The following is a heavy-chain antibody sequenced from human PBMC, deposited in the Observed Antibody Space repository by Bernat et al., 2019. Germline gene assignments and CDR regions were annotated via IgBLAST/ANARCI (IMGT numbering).Heavy chain of an antibody. J-gene: IGHJ4*02. CDR1: GFTFSSYS. V-gene: IGHV3-21*01. D-gene: IGHD3-16*02. CDR3: AGETLRGSYRPFDY. CDR2: ISSSSSYI. Sequence: EVQLVESGGGLVKPGGSLRLSRAASGFTFSSYSMNWVRQAPGKGLEWASSISSSSSYIYYADSVKGRFTISRDNAKNSLYLQMNSLRAEDTAVYYCAGETLRGSYRPFDYWGQGTLVTVSS.